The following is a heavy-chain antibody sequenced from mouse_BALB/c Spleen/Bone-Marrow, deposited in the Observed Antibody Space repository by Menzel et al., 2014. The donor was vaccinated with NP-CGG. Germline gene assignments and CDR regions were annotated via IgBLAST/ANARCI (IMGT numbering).Heavy chain of an antibody. D-gene: IGHD2-4*01. CDR2: IRNKANGYTT. J-gene: IGHJ1*01. CDR1: GFTFTDYY. Sequence: EVKLVEPGGGLVQPGGSLRLSCATSGFTFTDYYMSWVRQPPGKALEWLGFIRNKANGYTTEYSASVKGRFTISRDNSQSILYLQMNTLRAEDSATYYCARDINYDYYWYFDVWGAGTTVTVSS. V-gene: IGHV7-3*02. CDR3: ARDINYDYYWYFDV.